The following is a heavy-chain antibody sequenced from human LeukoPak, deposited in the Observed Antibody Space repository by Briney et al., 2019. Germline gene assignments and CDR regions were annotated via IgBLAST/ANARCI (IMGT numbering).Heavy chain of an antibody. V-gene: IGHV3-30*04. D-gene: IGHD6-13*01. CDR1: GFTFSSYA. CDR2: ISYDGSNK. Sequence: GGSLRLSCAASGFTFSSYAMHWVRQAPGTGLEWVAVISYDGSNKYYADSVKGRFTISRDNSKNTLYLQMNSLRAEDTAVYYCARDTIIAAAGTISYYYYYMDVWGKGTTVTVSS. CDR3: ARDTIIAAAGTISYYYYYMDV. J-gene: IGHJ6*03.